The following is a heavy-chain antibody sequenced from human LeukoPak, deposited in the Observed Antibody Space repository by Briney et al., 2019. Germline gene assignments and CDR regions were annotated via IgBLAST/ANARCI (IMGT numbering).Heavy chain of an antibody. CDR2: IYYSGST. V-gene: IGHV4-39*07. CDR1: GGSISSSSYY. CDR3: ARDQRIVPAGAVMFGGPDYGMDV. Sequence: ASETLSLTCTVSGGSISSSSYYWGWIRQPPGKGLEWIGSIYYSGSTYYNPSLKSRVTISVDTSKNQFSLKLSSVTAADTAVYYCARDQRIVPAGAVMFGGPDYGMDVWGQGTTVTVSS. J-gene: IGHJ6*02. D-gene: IGHD2-2*01.